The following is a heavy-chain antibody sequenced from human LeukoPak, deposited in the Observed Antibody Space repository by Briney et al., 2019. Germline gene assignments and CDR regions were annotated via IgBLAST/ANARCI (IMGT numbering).Heavy chain of an antibody. D-gene: IGHD6-13*01. CDR3: ARHVRQQLPPKAFDY. CDR2: IYYSGNT. Sequence: PSETLSLTCTVSGGSISSAGYYWTWIRQHPGKGLEWIGYIYYSGNTYYNPSLKSRVTISVDTSKNQLSLKLNSVTAADTAVYYCARHVRQQLPPKAFDYWGQGTLVTVSS. V-gene: IGHV4-39*01. J-gene: IGHJ4*02. CDR1: GGSISSAGYY.